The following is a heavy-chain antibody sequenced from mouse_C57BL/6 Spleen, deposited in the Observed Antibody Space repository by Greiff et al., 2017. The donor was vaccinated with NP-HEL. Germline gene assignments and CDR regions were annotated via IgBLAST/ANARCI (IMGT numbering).Heavy chain of an antibody. CDR1: GYTFTSYW. CDR3: ARGETTDYAMDY. J-gene: IGHJ4*01. CDR2: IHPNSGST. V-gene: IGHV1-64*01. Sequence: VQLHQPGAELVKPGASVKLSCKASGYTFTSYWMHWVKQRPGQGLEWIGMIHPNSGSTNYNEKFKSKATLTVDKSSSTAYMQLSSLTSEDSAVYYCARGETTDYAMDYWGQGTSVTVSS. D-gene: IGHD2-13*01.